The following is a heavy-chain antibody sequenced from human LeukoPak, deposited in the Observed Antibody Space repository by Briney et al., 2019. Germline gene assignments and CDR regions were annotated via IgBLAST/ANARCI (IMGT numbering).Heavy chain of an antibody. V-gene: IGHV3-23*01. CDR3: AKAPLHQYCSGGSCYPYYFDC. J-gene: IGHJ4*02. D-gene: IGHD2-15*01. CDR2: ISGSGGST. CDR1: GFTFSSYA. Sequence: GGSLRLSCAASGFTFSSYAMSWVRQAPGKGLEWVSAISGSGGSTYYADSVKGRFTISRDNSKNTLYLQMNSLRAEDTAVYYCAKAPLHQYCSGGSCYPYYFDCWGQGTLVTVSS.